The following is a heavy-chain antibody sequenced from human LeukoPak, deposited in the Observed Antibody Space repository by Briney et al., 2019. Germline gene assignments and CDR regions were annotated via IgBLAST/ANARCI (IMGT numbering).Heavy chain of an antibody. D-gene: IGHD6-25*01. V-gene: IGHV4-61*02. Sequence: SETLSLTCTVSGDSISSGHYYWTWIRQPAGKGLEWIGRIYTRGTTNYSSSLKSRITMSIDTSKSQFSLKLNSVTAADTAVYYCARDRGLPMWYFDLWGRGTLVTISS. J-gene: IGHJ2*01. CDR1: GDSISSGHYY. CDR2: IYTRGTT. CDR3: ARDRGLPMWYFDL.